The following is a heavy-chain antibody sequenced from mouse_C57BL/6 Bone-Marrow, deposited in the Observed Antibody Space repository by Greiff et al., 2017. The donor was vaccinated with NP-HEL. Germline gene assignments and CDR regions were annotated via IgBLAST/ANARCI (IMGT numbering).Heavy chain of an antibody. V-gene: IGHV2-6-1*01. J-gene: IGHJ4*01. CDR2: IWSDGST. Sequence: VKVVESGPGLVAPSQSLSITCTVSGFSLTSYGVHWVRQPPGKGLEWLVVIWSDGSTTYNSALKSRLSISKDNSKSQVFLKMNSLQTEDTAMYYCARHGPTPSTMDYWGQGTSVTVSS. CDR1: GFSLTSYG. CDR3: ARHGPTPSTMDY.